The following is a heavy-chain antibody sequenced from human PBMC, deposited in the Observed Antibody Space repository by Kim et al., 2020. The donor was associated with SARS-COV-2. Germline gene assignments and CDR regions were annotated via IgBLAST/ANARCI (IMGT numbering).Heavy chain of an antibody. D-gene: IGHD3-16*01. CDR2: IYYSGST. V-gene: IGHV4-39*01. J-gene: IGHJ4*02. CDR1: GGSISSSSYY. CDR3: AITMITFGGATPAY. Sequence: SETLSLTCTVSGGSISSSSYYWGWIRQPPGKGLEWIGSIYYSGSTYYNPSLKSRVTISVDTSKNQFSLKLSSVTAADTAVYYCAITMITFGGATPAYWGQGTLVTVSS.